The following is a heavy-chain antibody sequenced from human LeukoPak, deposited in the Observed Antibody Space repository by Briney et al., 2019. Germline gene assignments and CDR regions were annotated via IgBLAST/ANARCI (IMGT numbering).Heavy chain of an antibody. D-gene: IGHD1-14*01. J-gene: IGHJ4*02. CDR3: TRYNNDHFDY. CDR1: GFTFGGYG. CDR2: IAYDGSRA. Sequence: PGRSLRLSCAGSGFTFGGYGMHWFRQTPGEGLEWVAVIAYDGSRAFYADSVKGRFTISRDNSKNTMSVQMDDLRAEDTAVYYCTRYNNDHFDYWGQGTLVTVSS. V-gene: IGHV3-33*01.